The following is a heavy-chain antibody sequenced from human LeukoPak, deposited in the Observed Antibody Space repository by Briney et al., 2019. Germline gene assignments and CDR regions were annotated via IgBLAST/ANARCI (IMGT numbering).Heavy chain of an antibody. J-gene: IGHJ6*04. CDR2: INPNSGGT. Sequence: ASVVISSKASGYTFTGYYMHWVRQAPGQGLEWMGWINPNSGGTNYAQKFQGRVTMSRDTSISTAYMELSRLRSDDTAVYYCAGNTMVRGVIAYYYYGMDVWGKGTSATVSS. CDR1: GYTFTGYY. D-gene: IGHD3-10*01. V-gene: IGHV1-2*02. CDR3: AGNTMVRGVIAYYYYGMDV.